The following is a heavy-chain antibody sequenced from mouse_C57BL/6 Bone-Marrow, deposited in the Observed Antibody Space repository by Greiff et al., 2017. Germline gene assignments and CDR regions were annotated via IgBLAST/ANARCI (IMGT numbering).Heavy chain of an antibody. V-gene: IGHV5-9*01. CDR1: GFTFSSYT. Sequence: EVNVVESGGGLVKPGGSLKLSCAASGFTFSSYTMSWVRQTPEKRLEWVATISGGGGNTYYPDSVKGRFTISRDNAKNTLYLQMSSLRSEDTALYYGARVGNYMFAYWGQGTLVTVSA. D-gene: IGHD2-1*01. CDR3: ARVGNYMFAY. J-gene: IGHJ3*01. CDR2: ISGGGGNT.